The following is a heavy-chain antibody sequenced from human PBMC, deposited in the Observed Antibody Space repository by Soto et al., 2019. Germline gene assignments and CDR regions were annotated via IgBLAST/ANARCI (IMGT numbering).Heavy chain of an antibody. D-gene: IGHD6-19*01. CDR1: GDSVSSPYY. CDR2: VFHTGTT. V-gene: IGHV4-4*02. CDR3: ARSVGWYAGHS. J-gene: IGHJ4*02. Sequence: QVQLQESGPGLVKPSGTLSLTCAVSGDSVSSPYYWCWVRQPPGKGLEWIGEVFHTGTTSYNPSLMSRVNISMDKSINQFSLDLSSVTAADTAVCYCARSVGWYAGHSWGPGTLVIVSS.